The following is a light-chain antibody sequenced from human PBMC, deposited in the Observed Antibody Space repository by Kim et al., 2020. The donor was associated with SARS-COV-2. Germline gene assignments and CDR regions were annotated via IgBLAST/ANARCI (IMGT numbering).Light chain of an antibody. CDR1: QSVTVNF. V-gene: IGKV3-20*01. J-gene: IGKJ4*01. Sequence: PGDGATLSCRASQSVTVNFVACHQQTPHHAPRLVIYDASSRTTGIQDMFSGSGSGTDFTLTISILDPEDVAVYYCQQCDSSPRWAFGRGTKVDIK. CDR3: QQCDSSPRWA. CDR2: DAS.